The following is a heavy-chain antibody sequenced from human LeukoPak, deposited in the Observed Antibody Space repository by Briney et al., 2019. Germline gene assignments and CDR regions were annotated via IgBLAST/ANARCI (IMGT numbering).Heavy chain of an antibody. J-gene: IGHJ6*02. CDR2: ISYDGSNK. D-gene: IGHD2-15*01. V-gene: IGHV3-30*18. CDR1: GFTFSSYG. CDR3: AKEPYCSGGSCNLRYYYYGMDV. Sequence: PGRSLRLSCAASGFTFSSYGVHWVRQAPGKGLEWVAVISYDGSNKYYADSVKGRFTISRDNSKNTLYLQMNSLRAEDTAVYYCAKEPYCSGGSCNLRYYYYGMDVWGQGTTVTVSS.